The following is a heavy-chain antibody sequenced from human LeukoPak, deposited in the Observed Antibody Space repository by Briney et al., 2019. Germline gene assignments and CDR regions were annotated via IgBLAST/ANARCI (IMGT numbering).Heavy chain of an antibody. J-gene: IGHJ4*02. D-gene: IGHD1/OR15-1a*01. Sequence: GGSLRLSCAASGFTFSSYSMNWVRQAPGKGLEWVSYISSSSSTIYYADSVKGRLTISRDNAKNSLYLQMNSLRAEDTAVYYCARGPRTWSRPYYFDYWGQGTLVTVSS. CDR3: ARGPRTWSRPYYFDY. CDR1: GFTFSSYS. CDR2: ISSSSSTI. V-gene: IGHV3-48*01.